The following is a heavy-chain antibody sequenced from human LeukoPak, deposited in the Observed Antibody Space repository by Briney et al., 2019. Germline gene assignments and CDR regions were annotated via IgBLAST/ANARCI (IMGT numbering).Heavy chain of an antibody. J-gene: IGHJ4*02. CDR3: ARDLGWLQLEGSKLPNDY. CDR1: GYTFTSYG. Sequence: ASVKVSCKASGYTFTSYGISWVRQAPGQGLEWMGWISAYNGNTNYAQKLQGRVTMTTDTSTSTAYMELRSLRSDDTAVYYCARDLGWLQLEGSKLPNDYWGQGTLVTVSS. V-gene: IGHV1-18*01. CDR2: ISAYNGNT. D-gene: IGHD5-24*01.